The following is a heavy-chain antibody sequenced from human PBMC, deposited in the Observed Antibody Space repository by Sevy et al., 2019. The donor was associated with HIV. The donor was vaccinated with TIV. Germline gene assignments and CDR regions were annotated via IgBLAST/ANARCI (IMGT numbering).Heavy chain of an antibody. J-gene: IGHJ6*02. Sequence: GGSLRLSCAASGFTFSSYWMHWVRQAPGKGLVWVSRINSDGSSTSYADSVKGRFTISRDNAKNTLYLQMNSLRAEDTAVYYCARGLKSAYCSSTSCYYYYGMDVWGQGTTVTVSS. D-gene: IGHD2-2*01. CDR3: ARGLKSAYCSSTSCYYYYGMDV. CDR2: INSDGSST. CDR1: GFTFSSYW. V-gene: IGHV3-74*01.